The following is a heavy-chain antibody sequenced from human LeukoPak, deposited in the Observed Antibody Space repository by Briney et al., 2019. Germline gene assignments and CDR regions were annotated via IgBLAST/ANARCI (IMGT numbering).Heavy chain of an antibody. D-gene: IGHD3-22*01. CDR1: GYNFANYW. CDR2: IYPGDSDT. J-gene: IGHJ4*02. CDR3: ARLYDSSGYGSIDY. V-gene: IGHV5-51*01. Sequence: GESLKISCKGSGYNFANYWIAWVRQMPGKGLEWMGIIYPGDSDTRYSPSFQGQVTISADMSISTAYLQWGSLKASDTAMYYCARLYDSSGYGSIDYWGQGTLVTVSS.